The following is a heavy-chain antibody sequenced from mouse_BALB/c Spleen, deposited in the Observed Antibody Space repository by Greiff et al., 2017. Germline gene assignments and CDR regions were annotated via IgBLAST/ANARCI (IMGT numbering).Heavy chain of an antibody. CDR3: AREGFHYYGTWFAY. CDR1: GYTFTSYV. CDR2: INPYNDGT. Sequence: EVQLQQSGPELVKPGASVKMSCKASGYTFTSYVMHWVKQKPGQGLEWIGYINPYNDGTKYNEKFKGKATLTSDKSSSTAYMELSSLTSEDSAVYYGAREGFHYYGTWFAYWGQGTLVTVSA. V-gene: IGHV1-14*01. J-gene: IGHJ3*01. D-gene: IGHD1-1*01.